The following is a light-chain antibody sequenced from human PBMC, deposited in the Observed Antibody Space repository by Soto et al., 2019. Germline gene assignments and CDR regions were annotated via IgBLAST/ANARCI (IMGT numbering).Light chain of an antibody. J-gene: IGKJ1*01. CDR1: QSVSNNY. CDR3: QQYGSSGT. CDR2: GAS. V-gene: IGKV3-20*01. Sequence: EIVLTRSPGTLSLSPGERATLSCRASQSVSNNYLAWYQQKPGQAPRVRIYGASNRATGIPDWLSGSGSGTDFTLTISRMEPEDFAVYYCQQYGSSGTFGQGTKVDIK.